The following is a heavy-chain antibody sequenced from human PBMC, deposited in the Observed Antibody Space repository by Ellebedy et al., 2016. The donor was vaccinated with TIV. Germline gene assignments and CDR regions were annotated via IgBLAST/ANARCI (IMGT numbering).Heavy chain of an antibody. Sequence: GGSLRLSXAASGFTFSSYSMNWVRQAPGKGLEWVSSISSSSSYIYYADSVKGRFTISRDNAKNSLYLQMNSLRAEDTAVYYCARDKWDGMDVWGQGTTVTVSS. CDR2: ISSSSSYI. V-gene: IGHV3-21*01. J-gene: IGHJ6*02. D-gene: IGHD2-8*01. CDR1: GFTFSSYS. CDR3: ARDKWDGMDV.